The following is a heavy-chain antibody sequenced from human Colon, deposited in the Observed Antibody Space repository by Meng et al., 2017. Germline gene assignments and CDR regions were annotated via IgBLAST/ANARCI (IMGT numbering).Heavy chain of an antibody. CDR1: GLTFSDAW. Sequence: EVQLVESGGGLVKPGGSLRLSCAASGLTFSDAWMSWVRQAPGKGLEWIGRVHGRGNGETRDYTTPLRDRFTISRDDTKNTLHLQMDDLKSEDTALYYCTTSPGYASGRAIWGQGTMVTVSS. V-gene: IGHV3-15*01. CDR2: VHGRGNGETR. D-gene: IGHD3-16*01. CDR3: TTSPGYASGRAI. J-gene: IGHJ3*01.